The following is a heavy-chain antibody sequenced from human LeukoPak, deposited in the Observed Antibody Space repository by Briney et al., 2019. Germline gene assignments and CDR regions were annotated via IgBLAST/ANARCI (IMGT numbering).Heavy chain of an antibody. CDR1: GFTFSSYT. V-gene: IGHV3-48*01. CDR2: ISSSSSTI. D-gene: IGHD5-12*01. Sequence: PGGSLRLSCAASGFTFSSYTMNWVRQAPGKGLEWVSKISSSSSTIYYADSVKGRFTTSRDNAKNSLYLQMNSLRAEDTAVYYCARDSPQALAILHAFDIWGHGTMVTVSS. CDR3: ARDSPQALAILHAFDI. J-gene: IGHJ3*02.